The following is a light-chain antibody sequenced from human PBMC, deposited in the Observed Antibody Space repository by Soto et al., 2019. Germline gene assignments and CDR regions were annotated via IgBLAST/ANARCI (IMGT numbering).Light chain of an antibody. J-gene: IGKJ2*01. CDR3: HHYGSTPYI. CDR2: QTS. V-gene: IGKV3-20*01. Sequence: IVLTQSPGTLSLSPGERVSLSCRASKSIAWNTLAWFQQKPGQAPRLLIYQTSARADGIPDRFSGSGSGTDFTLAISRLEPEDFAVFYCHHYGSTPYIFGQCTKLELK. CDR1: KSIAWNT.